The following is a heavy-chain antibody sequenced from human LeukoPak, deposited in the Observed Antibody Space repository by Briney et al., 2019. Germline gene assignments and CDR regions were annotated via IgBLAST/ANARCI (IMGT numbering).Heavy chain of an antibody. CDR2: ISAYNGNT. CDR3: ARSGEWEFLPDY. D-gene: IGHD1-26*01. CDR1: GYTFTRHA. Sequence: ASVKFSCKASGYTFTRHAMHWVRQAPGQRLEWMGWISAYNGNTNYAQKLQGRVTMTTDTSTSTAYMELRSLRSDDTAVYYCARSGEWEFLPDYWGQGTLVTVSS. V-gene: IGHV1-18*01. J-gene: IGHJ4*02.